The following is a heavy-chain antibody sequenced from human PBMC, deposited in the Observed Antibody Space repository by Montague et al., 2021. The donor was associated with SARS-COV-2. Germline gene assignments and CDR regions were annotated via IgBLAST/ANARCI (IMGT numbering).Heavy chain of an antibody. V-gene: IGHV4-59*12. CDR2: MHYSGST. Sequence: SETLSLTCTISGGSITGYFWTWIRQPPGKGLEWLGHMHYSGSTKYNSSLASRVTMSIDTSESQFSLHLRSVTAADTGVYYCARVPFSSSWYYLDYWGQGTLVTVSS. J-gene: IGHJ4*02. D-gene: IGHD6-13*01. CDR3: ARVPFSSSWYYLDY. CDR1: GGSITGYF.